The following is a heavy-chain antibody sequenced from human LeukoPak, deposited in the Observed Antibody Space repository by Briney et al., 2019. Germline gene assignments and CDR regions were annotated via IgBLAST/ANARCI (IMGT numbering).Heavy chain of an antibody. Sequence: GASVKVSCKASGGTFSSYAISWVRQAPGQGLEWMGGTIPIFGTANYAQKFQGRVTITTDESTSTAYMELSSLRSEDTAVYYCASHIYCGGDCYTLFDYWGRGTLVTVSS. V-gene: IGHV1-69*05. CDR1: GGTFSSYA. CDR3: ASHIYCGGDCYTLFDY. J-gene: IGHJ4*02. CDR2: TIPIFGTA. D-gene: IGHD2-21*02.